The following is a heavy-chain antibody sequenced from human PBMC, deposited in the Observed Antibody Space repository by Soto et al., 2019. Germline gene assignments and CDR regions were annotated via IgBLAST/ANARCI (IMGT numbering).Heavy chain of an antibody. CDR2: ISGSGGST. CDR3: AKATGAHYYYYGMDV. D-gene: IGHD1-1*01. V-gene: IGHV3-23*01. CDR1: GFTFSSYA. Sequence: PGGSLRLSCAASGFTFSSYAMSWVRQAPGKGLEWVSAISGSGGSTYYADSVKGRFTISRDNSKNTLYLQVNSLRAEDTAVYYCAKATGAHYYYYGMDVWGQGTTVTVSS. J-gene: IGHJ6*02.